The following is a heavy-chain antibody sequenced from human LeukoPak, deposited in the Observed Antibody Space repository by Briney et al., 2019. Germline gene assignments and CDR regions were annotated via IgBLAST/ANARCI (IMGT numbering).Heavy chain of an antibody. CDR3: ARLGVTRPGY. V-gene: IGHV3-48*03. Sequence: PGGSLRLSCAVSGFIFSSYEMNWVRQAPAKGLEWVSYISSSGSTVYYADSVKGRFTISRDNAKNSLFLQMNSLRAEDTAVYYCARLGVTRPGYWGQGTLVTVSS. J-gene: IGHJ4*02. CDR1: GFIFSSYE. CDR2: ISSSGSTV. D-gene: IGHD3-3*01.